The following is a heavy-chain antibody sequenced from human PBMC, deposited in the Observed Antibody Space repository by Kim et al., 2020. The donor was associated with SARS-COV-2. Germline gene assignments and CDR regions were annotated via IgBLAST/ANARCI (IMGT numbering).Heavy chain of an antibody. D-gene: IGHD2-15*01. Sequence: GGSLRLSCAASGFTFSSYAMSWVRQAPGKGLEWVSAISGSGGSTYYADSVKGRFTISRDNSKNTLYLQMNSLRAEDTAVYYCAKDLKVGCSGGSCYKWYFDLWGRGTLVTVSS. J-gene: IGHJ2*01. V-gene: IGHV3-23*01. CDR1: GFTFSSYA. CDR3: AKDLKVGCSGGSCYKWYFDL. CDR2: ISGSGGST.